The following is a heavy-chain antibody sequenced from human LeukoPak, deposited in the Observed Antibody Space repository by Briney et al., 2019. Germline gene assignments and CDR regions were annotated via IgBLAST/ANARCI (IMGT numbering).Heavy chain of an antibody. CDR2: SYDTGNT. CDR3: ARGVGRIRGY. D-gene: IGHD3-3*02. CDR1: GFTVSSNS. Sequence: PGGSLRLSCAASGFTVSSNSLTWVRQAPGKGLEWVSVSYDTGNTYYADSVKGRFTISGDISKNTLFLQMNGLRAEDTAVYYCARGVGRIRGYWGQGTLVTVSS. V-gene: IGHV3-53*01. J-gene: IGHJ4*02.